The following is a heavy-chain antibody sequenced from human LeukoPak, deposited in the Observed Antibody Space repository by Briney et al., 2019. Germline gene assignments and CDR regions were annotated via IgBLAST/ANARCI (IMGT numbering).Heavy chain of an antibody. CDR1: GGSISSYY. Sequence: SETLSLTCTVSGGSISSYYWSWIRQPPGKGLEWIGYIYYSGSTNYNPSLKSRVTISVDTSKNQFSLKLSSVTAADTAVYYCARGTMVRSRPGRAYYYMDVWGKGTTVTVSS. CDR2: IYYSGST. V-gene: IGHV4-59*01. D-gene: IGHD3-10*01. CDR3: ARGTMVRSRPGRAYYYMDV. J-gene: IGHJ6*03.